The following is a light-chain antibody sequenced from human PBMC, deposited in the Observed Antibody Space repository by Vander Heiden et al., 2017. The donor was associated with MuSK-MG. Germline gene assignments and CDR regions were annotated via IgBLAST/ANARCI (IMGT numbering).Light chain of an antibody. CDR1: SSDVGGYNY. J-gene: IGLJ3*02. CDR3: CSYAGTYTWV. Sequence: QSALTQPRSVSGSPGQSVTISCSGTSSDVGGYNYVSWYQQDPGKAPKLMIYDVSNRPSGVPDRFSGSKSGNTASLTISGLQAEDEADYYCCSYAGTYTWVFGGGTKLTVL. V-gene: IGLV2-11*01. CDR2: DVS.